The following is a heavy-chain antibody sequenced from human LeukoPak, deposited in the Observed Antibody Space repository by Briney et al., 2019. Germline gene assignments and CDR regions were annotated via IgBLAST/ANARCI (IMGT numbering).Heavy chain of an antibody. Sequence: SETLSLTCTVSGGSTSSYYWSWIRQPPGKGLEWIGYIFYSGSTNYSPSLRSRVTISLDTSTNQFSLKLSSVTAADTAVYYCARLTMFRGVVYGTDWHSDLWGRGTLVTVSS. J-gene: IGHJ2*01. CDR1: GGSTSSYY. CDR2: IFYSGST. V-gene: IGHV4-59*12. D-gene: IGHD3-10*01. CDR3: ARLTMFRGVVYGTDWHSDL.